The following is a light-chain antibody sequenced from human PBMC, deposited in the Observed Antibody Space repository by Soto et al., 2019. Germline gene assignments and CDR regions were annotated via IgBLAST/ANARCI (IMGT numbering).Light chain of an antibody. Sequence: DIQMTQSPSALSASVGDRVTITCQANQRLTNWVAWYQLKPGKAPKLLIYDASTLESEVPSRFSGSGSGSEFSLTITSLQPDDCATYYGQQYKSHASTFGQGTKVEIK. J-gene: IGKJ1*01. CDR2: DAS. CDR3: QQYKSHAST. V-gene: IGKV1-5*01. CDR1: QRLTNW.